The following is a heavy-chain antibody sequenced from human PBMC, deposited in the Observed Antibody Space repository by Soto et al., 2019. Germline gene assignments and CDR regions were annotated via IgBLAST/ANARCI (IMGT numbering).Heavy chain of an antibody. CDR1: GYTFTSYD. J-gene: IGHJ6*02. CDR2: MNPNSGNT. CDR3: ARVLLVRGVTRPGYYYGMDV. Sequence: ASVKVSCKSSGYTFTSYDINWVRQATGQGLEWMGWMNPNSGNTGYAQKFQGRVTMTRNTSISTAYMELSSLRSEDTAVYYCARVLLVRGVTRPGYYYGMDVWGQGTTVTVSS. D-gene: IGHD3-10*01. V-gene: IGHV1-8*01.